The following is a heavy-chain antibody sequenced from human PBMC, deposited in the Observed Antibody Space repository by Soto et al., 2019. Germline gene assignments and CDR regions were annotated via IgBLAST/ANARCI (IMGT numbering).Heavy chain of an antibody. CDR3: ARDIGVVATNVFDY. V-gene: IGHV3-30-3*01. CDR1: GFTFSSYA. J-gene: IGHJ4*02. CDR2: ISYDGSNK. D-gene: IGHD2-15*01. Sequence: QVQLVESGGGVVQPGRSLRLSCAASGFTFSSYAMHWVRQAPGKGLEWVAVISYDGSNKYYADSVKGRFTISRDNSKNTLYLQMNSLRAEDTAVYYCARDIGVVATNVFDYWGQGTLVTVSS.